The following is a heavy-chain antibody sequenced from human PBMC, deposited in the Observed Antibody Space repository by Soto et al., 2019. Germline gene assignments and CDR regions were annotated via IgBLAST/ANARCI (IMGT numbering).Heavy chain of an antibody. D-gene: IGHD4-17*01. Sequence: ASVKVSCKASGYTFTSYGISWVRQAPGQGLEWMGWISAYNGNTNYAQKLQGRVTMTTDTSTSTAYMELRSLRSDDTAVYYCARKSVLINDYGDSRGRYYYMDVWGKGTTVTVSS. CDR2: ISAYNGNT. CDR3: ARKSVLINDYGDSRGRYYYMDV. CDR1: GYTFTSYG. V-gene: IGHV1-18*01. J-gene: IGHJ6*03.